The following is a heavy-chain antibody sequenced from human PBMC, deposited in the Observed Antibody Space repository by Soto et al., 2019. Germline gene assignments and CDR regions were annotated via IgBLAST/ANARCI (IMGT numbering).Heavy chain of an antibody. Sequence: PGGSLRLSCAASGLTFSRSWMSWARQAPGKGLQWVANINQDGSERYYLDSVMGRFTISRDNAKNSLYLQMNSLRAEDTAVYYCARDLGYQTLDYWGQGTLVTVSS. D-gene: IGHD6-25*01. CDR2: INQDGSER. CDR3: ARDLGYQTLDY. J-gene: IGHJ4*02. V-gene: IGHV3-7*01. CDR1: GLTFSRSW.